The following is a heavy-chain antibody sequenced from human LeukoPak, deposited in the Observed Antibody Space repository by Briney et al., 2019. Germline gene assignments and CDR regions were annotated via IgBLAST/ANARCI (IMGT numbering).Heavy chain of an antibody. J-gene: IGHJ4*02. CDR2: ISSSSSYI. Sequence: GGSLRLSCAASGFTVSSNYMSWVRQAPGKGLEWVSSISSSSSYIYYADSVKGRFTISRDNAKNSLYLQMNSLRAEDTALYYCAREDYDYVWGSYRSEFPFDYWGQGTLVTVSS. V-gene: IGHV3-21*04. D-gene: IGHD3-16*02. CDR1: GFTVSSNY. CDR3: AREDYDYVWGSYRSEFPFDY.